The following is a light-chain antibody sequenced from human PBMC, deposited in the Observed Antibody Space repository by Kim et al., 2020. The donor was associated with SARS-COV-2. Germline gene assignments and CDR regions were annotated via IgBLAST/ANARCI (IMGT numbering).Light chain of an antibody. Sequence: EIVLTQSPGTLSLSPGERATLSCRASQSVASKYLVWYKQKPGQVPRLLIYGTSSRATGVPDRFSGSGSGTDFTLTISRLEPEDFAVYYCHQYDTSPRTFGQGTKVDIK. CDR1: QSVASKY. CDR3: HQYDTSPRT. CDR2: GTS. V-gene: IGKV3-20*01. J-gene: IGKJ1*01.